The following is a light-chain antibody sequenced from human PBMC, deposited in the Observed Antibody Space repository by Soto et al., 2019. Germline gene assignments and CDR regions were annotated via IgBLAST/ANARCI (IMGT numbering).Light chain of an antibody. V-gene: IGKV3-20*01. CDR1: LSVSSSS. CDR2: GAS. Sequence: EIVLTQSPGTLSLSPGERATLSCRASLSVSSSSLAWYQQKPGQAPRLLIFGASNRATGIPDRFSGSGSGTDFTLTISRLGPEDFAVYYCQQYGRSPLTCGGGTKVEIK. CDR3: QQYGRSPLT. J-gene: IGKJ4*01.